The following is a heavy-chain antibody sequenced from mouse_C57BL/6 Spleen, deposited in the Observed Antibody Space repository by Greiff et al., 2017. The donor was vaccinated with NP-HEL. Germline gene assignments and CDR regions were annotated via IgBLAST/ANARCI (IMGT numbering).Heavy chain of an antibody. CDR2: IWRGGNT. V-gene: IGHV2-5*01. CDR1: GFSLTSYG. CDR3: AKGVSYGSSPYYFDY. D-gene: IGHD1-1*01. Sequence: QVQLQQSGPGLVQPSQSLSITCTVSGFSLTSYGVPRVRQSPGKGLEWLGVIWRGGNTDYNAAFMSRLSITKNNSKSQVFFKMNRLQTDDTAIYYGAKGVSYGSSPYYFDYWGQGTTLTVSS. J-gene: IGHJ2*01.